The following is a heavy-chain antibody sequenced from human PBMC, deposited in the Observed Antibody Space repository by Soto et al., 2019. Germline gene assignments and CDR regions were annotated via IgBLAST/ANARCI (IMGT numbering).Heavy chain of an antibody. J-gene: IGHJ4*02. D-gene: IGHD2-15*01. V-gene: IGHV1-69*13. Sequence: SVKVSFKSSGGTFSSYAISLVRQAPGQGLEWMGGIIPIFGTANYAQKFQGRVTITAYESTSTAYMELSSLRSEDTAVYYCARRDCYVGTCQGIGFDFWGRGTMVTVSS. CDR2: IIPIFGTA. CDR1: GGTFSSYA. CDR3: ARRDCYVGTCQGIGFDF.